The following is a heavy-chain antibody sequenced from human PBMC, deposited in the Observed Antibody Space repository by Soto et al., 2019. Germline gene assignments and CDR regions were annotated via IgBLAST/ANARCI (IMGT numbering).Heavy chain of an antibody. V-gene: IGHV3-74*01. D-gene: IGHD1-20*01. J-gene: IGHJ4*02. CDR2: INSDGSTT. CDR3: VRGSVYNWRGDY. Sequence: EVQLVESGGGLVQPGGSLRLSCAASGFTFSNYWMHWVRQAPGKGLVWVSRINSDGSTTGNADSVKGRFTISRDTAKNTLYLQMNSLRAEDTAVYYCVRGSVYNWRGDYWGQGTLVTVSS. CDR1: GFTFSNYW.